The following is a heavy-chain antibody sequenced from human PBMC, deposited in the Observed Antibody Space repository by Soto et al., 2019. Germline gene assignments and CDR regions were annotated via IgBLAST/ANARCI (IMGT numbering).Heavy chain of an antibody. D-gene: IGHD3-3*01. V-gene: IGHV4-59*08. J-gene: IGHJ6*03. CDR3: ARSGRITIFGETNQRYYYYYYMDV. CDR1: GGSISSYY. Sequence: TSETLSLTCTVSGGSISSYYWSWIRQPPGKGLEWIGYIYYSGSTNYNPSLKSRVTISVDTSKNQFSLKLSSVTAADTAVYYCARSGRITIFGETNQRYYYYYYMDVWGKGTTVTVSS. CDR2: IYYSGST.